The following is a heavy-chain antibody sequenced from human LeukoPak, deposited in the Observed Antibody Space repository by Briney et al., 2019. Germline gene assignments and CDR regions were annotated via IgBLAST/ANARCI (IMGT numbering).Heavy chain of an antibody. CDR3: ARGGPPTFGGVIVPRYNWFDP. D-gene: IGHD3-16*02. CDR1: GGTXSSYA. CDR2: IIPILGIA. V-gene: IGHV1-69*04. J-gene: IGHJ5*02. Sequence: SVKVSCKASGGTXSSYAISWVRQAPGQGLEWMARIIPILGIANYAQKFQGRVTITADKSTSTAYMELSSLRSEDTAVYYCARGGPPTFGGVIVPRYNWFDPWGQGTLVTVSS.